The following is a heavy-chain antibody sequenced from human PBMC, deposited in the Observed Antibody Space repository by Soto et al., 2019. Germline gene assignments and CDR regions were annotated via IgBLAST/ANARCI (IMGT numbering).Heavy chain of an antibody. V-gene: IGHV4-59*08. CDR3: ARHPGGWEPEGLDI. D-gene: IGHD1-26*01. J-gene: IGHJ3*02. Sequence: SETLSLTCTVSGGSISSYYWSWLRQPPGKGLKWIGYIYYSGSTNYNPSLKSRVTISVDTSKNQFSLKLSSVTAADTAVYYCARHPGGWEPEGLDIWGQGKMVTVSS. CDR1: GGSISSYY. CDR2: IYYSGST.